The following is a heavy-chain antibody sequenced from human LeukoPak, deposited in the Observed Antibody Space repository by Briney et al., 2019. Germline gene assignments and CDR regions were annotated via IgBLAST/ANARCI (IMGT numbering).Heavy chain of an antibody. D-gene: IGHD5-24*01. CDR3: ARHPLQFNGMDV. Sequence: PSETLSLTCTVSGGSISSYYWSWIRQPPGKGLEWIGYIYYSGSTNYNPSLKSRVTISVDTSKNQFSLKLSSVTAADTAVYYCARHPLQFNGMDVWGQGTTVTVSS. J-gene: IGHJ6*02. CDR1: GGSISSYY. V-gene: IGHV4-59*08. CDR2: IYYSGST.